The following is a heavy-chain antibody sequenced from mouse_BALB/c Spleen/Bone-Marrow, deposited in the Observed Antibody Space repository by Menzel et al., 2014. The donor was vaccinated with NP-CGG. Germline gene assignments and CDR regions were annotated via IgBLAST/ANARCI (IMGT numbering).Heavy chain of an antibody. J-gene: IGHJ4*01. V-gene: IGHV2-6-4*01. CDR3: ARKNSSYVGAMDY. CDR1: GFSLSRYS. Sequence: QVQLKESGPGLVAPSQSLSITCTVSGFSLSRYSIHWVRQPPGKGLEWLGMIWGGGSTDYNSALKSRLSISKDNSKSQVFLKMNSLQTDDTAMCYCARKNSSYVGAMDYWGQGTSVTVSS. D-gene: IGHD1-1*01. CDR2: IWGGGST.